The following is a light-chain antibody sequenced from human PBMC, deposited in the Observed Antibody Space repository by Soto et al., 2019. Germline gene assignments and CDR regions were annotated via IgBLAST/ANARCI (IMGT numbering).Light chain of an antibody. V-gene: IGKV1-5*03. J-gene: IGKJ2*01. CDR2: KAS. CDR3: QHYDSYSYN. Sequence: DIQMTQSPSTLSAYVGDRVIITCRASQSISDSLAWYQQKPGKAPKLLIYKASILESGVPSRFSGSGSGTEFTLTINSLQPDDFVTYFCQHYDSYSYNFGQGTKLEIK. CDR1: QSISDS.